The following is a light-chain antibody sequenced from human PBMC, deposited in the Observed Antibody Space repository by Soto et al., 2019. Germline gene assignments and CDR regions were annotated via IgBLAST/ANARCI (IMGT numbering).Light chain of an antibody. CDR3: NSYTTTSTVL. V-gene: IGLV2-14*01. Sequence: QSALTQPASVSGSRGQSITISCTGTSSDVGAYNYVSWYQQHPGKAPKLVIFEVSHRPSGVSNRFSGSKSGNTASLTISGIQAEDEADYYCNSYTTTSTVLFGGGTKLTVL. CDR2: EVS. J-gene: IGLJ2*01. CDR1: SSDVGAYNY.